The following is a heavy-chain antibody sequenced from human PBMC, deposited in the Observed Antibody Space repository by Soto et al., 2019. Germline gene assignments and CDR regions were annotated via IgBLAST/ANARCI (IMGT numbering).Heavy chain of an antibody. CDR3: ASEGYCSGGSCSQPYYFDY. J-gene: IGHJ4*02. V-gene: IGHV1-69*02. CDR1: GGTFSSYT. D-gene: IGHD2-15*01. CDR2: IIPILGIA. Sequence: SVKVSCKASGGTFSSYTISWVRQAPGQGLEWMGRIIPILGIANYAQKFQGRVTITADKSTSTAYMELSSLRSEDTAVYYCASEGYCSGGSCSQPYYFDYWGQGTLVSVSS.